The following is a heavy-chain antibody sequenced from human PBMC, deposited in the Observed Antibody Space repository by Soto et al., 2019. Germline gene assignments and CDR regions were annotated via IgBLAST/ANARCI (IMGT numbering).Heavy chain of an antibody. D-gene: IGHD3-22*01. CDR1: GFSLSDYY. CDR2: ISSSGTTT. Sequence: GGSLRLSCAASGFSLSDYYVSWIRQAPGEGLEWVSYISSSGTTTHYADSVRGRFTISKDNAKNSLYLQMNSLRAEDTAVYYCARVRGDSSGSYYFYYWGQGTLVTVSS. J-gene: IGHJ4*02. CDR3: ARVRGDSSGSYYFYY. V-gene: IGHV3-11*01.